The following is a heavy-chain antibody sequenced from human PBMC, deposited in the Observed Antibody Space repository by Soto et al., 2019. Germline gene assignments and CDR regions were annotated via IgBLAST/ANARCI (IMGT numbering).Heavy chain of an antibody. CDR2: IYSSGST. J-gene: IGHJ3*02. CDR3: VRDYDYDTSRNDAFDI. CDR1: GVSISSGDYY. Sequence: QVQLQESGPGLVKPSQTLSLTCTVSGVSISSGDYYWSWIRHHPGKGLEWIGYIYSSGSTYYNPSLRSRVNISADTSKNQFSLRLSSVTAADTAVYYCVRDYDYDTSRNDAFDIWGQGTMVTVSS. D-gene: IGHD3-22*01. V-gene: IGHV4-31*03.